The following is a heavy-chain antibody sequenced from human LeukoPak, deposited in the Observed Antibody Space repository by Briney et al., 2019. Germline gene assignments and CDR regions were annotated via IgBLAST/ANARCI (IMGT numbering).Heavy chain of an antibody. CDR2: MNPNSGNT. CDR3: ARGRAAAGSKGYYFDY. J-gene: IGHJ4*02. CDR1: GYTFTSYD. D-gene: IGHD6-13*01. V-gene: IGHV1-8*03. Sequence: AASVKVSCKASGYTFTSYDINWVRQATGQGLEWMGWMNPNSGNTGYAQKFQGRVTITRNTSISTASMELSSLRSEDTAVYYCARGRAAAGSKGYYFDYWGQGTLVTVSS.